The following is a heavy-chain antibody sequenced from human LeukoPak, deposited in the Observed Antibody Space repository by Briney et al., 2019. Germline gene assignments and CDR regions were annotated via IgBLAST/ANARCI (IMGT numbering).Heavy chain of an antibody. CDR2: IYYSGST. CDR1: GGSISSYY. J-gene: IGHJ4*02. V-gene: IGHV4-59*01. CDR3: ARDLRDRTAMPQTDY. D-gene: IGHD5-18*01. Sequence: SETLSLTCTVSGGSISSYYWSWIRQPPGKGLEWIGYIYYSGSTNYNPSLKSRVTISVDTSKNQFSLKLSSVTAADTAVYYCARDLRDRTAMPQTDYWGQGTLVTVSS.